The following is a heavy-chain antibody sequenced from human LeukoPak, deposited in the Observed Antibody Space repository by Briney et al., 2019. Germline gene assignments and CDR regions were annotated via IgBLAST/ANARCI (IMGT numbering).Heavy chain of an antibody. CDR2: MNPNSGNT. CDR1: GYTFTSYG. Sequence: GASVKVSCKASGYTFTSYGISWVRQAPGQGLEWMGWMNPNSGNTGYAQKFQGRVTITRNTSISTAYMELSSLRSEDTAVYYCARAKVVIDYWGQGTLVTVSS. CDR3: ARAKVVIDY. V-gene: IGHV1-8*03. J-gene: IGHJ4*02. D-gene: IGHD3-22*01.